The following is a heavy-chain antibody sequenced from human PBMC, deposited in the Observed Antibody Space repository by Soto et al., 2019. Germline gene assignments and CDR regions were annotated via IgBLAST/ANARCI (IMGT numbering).Heavy chain of an antibody. CDR1: GFTFDDYA. CDR3: AKAALGWTTVTFDY. D-gene: IGHD4-4*01. J-gene: IGHJ4*02. Sequence: SLKISCAASGFTFDDYAMHWVRQAPGKGLEWVSGISWNSGSIGYADSVKGRFTISRDNAKNSLYLQMNSLRAEDTALYYCAKAALGWTTVTFDYWGQGTLVTVSS. CDR2: ISWNSGSI. V-gene: IGHV3-9*01.